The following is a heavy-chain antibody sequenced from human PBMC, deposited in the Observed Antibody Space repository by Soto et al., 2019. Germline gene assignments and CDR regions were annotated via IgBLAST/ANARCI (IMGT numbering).Heavy chain of an antibody. Sequence: SETLSLTCTVSGGSISSSSYYGGWIRQPPGKGLEWIGSIYYSGSTYYNPSLKSRVTISVDTSKNQFSLKLSSVTAADTAVYYCARIFGVVSDYYYYYLDVWGKGTTVTVSS. CDR2: IYYSGST. CDR3: ARIFGVVSDYYYYYLDV. V-gene: IGHV4-39*01. J-gene: IGHJ6*03. CDR1: GGSISSSSYY. D-gene: IGHD3-3*01.